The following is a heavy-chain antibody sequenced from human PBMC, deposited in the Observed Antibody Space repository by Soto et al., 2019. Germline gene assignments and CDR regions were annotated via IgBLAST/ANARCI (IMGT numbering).Heavy chain of an antibody. CDR1: GFTFSSYG. CDR2: IWYDGSNK. D-gene: IGHD2-2*01. V-gene: IGHV3-33*01. J-gene: IGHJ4*02. CDR3: ARDEYIVVVPAAIPLGY. Sequence: GGSLRLSCAASGFTFSSYGMHWVRQAPGKGLEWVAVIWYDGSNKYYADSVKGRFTISRDNSKNTLYLQMNSLRAEDTAVYYCARDEYIVVVPAAIPLGYWGQGTLVTVSS.